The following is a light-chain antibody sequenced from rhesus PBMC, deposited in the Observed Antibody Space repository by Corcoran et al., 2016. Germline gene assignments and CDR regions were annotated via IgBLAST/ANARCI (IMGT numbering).Light chain of an antibody. Sequence: DIQVTQSPSSLSASVGDRVTITCRASQDISIYLNWYQQKQGKPPKRLIYAASSLESGVPSRFSGSGSGTEFTLTISSLQPAAFATYYWLQYNSDPYTFGPGTKLDI. J-gene: IGKJ3*01. CDR1: QDISIY. CDR3: LQYNSDPYT. V-gene: IGKV1-43*02. CDR2: AAS.